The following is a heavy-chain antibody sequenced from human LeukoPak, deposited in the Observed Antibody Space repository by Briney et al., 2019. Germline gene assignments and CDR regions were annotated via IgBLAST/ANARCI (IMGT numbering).Heavy chain of an antibody. CDR2: IYYSGST. J-gene: IGHJ4*02. Sequence: SETLSLTCTVFGGSIRSYYWSWLRQPPGKGLEWIGYIYYSGSTNYNPSLTSRVTISVDTSNNQFSLKLSSVTAADTAVYYCARAHSSGWDLGFDYWGQGSLVTVSS. D-gene: IGHD6-19*01. V-gene: IGHV4-59*01. CDR1: GGSIRSYY. CDR3: ARAHSSGWDLGFDY.